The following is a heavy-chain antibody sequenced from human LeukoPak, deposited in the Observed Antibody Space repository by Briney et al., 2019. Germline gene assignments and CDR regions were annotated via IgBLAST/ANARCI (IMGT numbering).Heavy chain of an antibody. D-gene: IGHD1-26*01. V-gene: IGHV1-8*01. CDR1: GYTFTSYD. Sequence: ASVKVSCKASGYTFTSYDINWVRQATGQGLEWMGWMNPSSGNTGYAQKFQGRVTITRNTSISTAYMELSSLRSEDTAVYYCARNGISGSYLYYWGQGTLVTVSS. J-gene: IGHJ4*02. CDR3: ARNGISGSYLYY. CDR2: MNPSSGNT.